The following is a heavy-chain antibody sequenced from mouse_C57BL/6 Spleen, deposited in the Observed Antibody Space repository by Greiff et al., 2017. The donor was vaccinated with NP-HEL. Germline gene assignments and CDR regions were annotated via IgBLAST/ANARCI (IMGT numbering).Heavy chain of an antibody. V-gene: IGHV6-3*01. J-gene: IGHJ2*01. CDR1: GFTFSNYW. CDR3: TDAVDTDGYPFDY. Sequence: EVKLMESGGGLVQPGGSMKLSCVASGFTFSNYWMNWVRQSPEKGLEWVAQIRLKSDNYATHYAESVKGRFTISRDDSKSSVYLQMNNLRAEDTGIYYCTDAVDTDGYPFDYWGQGTTLTVSS. CDR2: IRLKSDNYAT. D-gene: IGHD2-3*01.